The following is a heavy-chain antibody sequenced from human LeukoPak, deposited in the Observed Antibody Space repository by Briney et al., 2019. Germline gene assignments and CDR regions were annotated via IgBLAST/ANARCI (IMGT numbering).Heavy chain of an antibody. D-gene: IGHD3-22*01. Sequence: SETLSLXCAVYGGSFSGYYWSWIRQPPGKGLEWIGEINHSGSTNYNPSLKSRVTISVDTSKNQFSLKLSSVTAADTAVYYCARGSGYYPPRWGQGTLVTVSS. CDR3: ARGSGYYPPR. V-gene: IGHV4-34*01. CDR1: GGSFSGYY. CDR2: INHSGST. J-gene: IGHJ4*02.